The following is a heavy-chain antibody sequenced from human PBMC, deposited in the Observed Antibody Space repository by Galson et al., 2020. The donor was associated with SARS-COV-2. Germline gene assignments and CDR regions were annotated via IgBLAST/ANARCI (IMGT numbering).Heavy chain of an antibody. CDR3: AKGVTMVRGVIIDY. J-gene: IGHJ4*02. CDR1: GFTFSSYA. V-gene: IGHV3-30*04. Sequence: GESLKISCAASGFTFSSYAMHWVRQAPGKGLEWVAGISYDGSNKYYADSVKGRFTISRDNSKNTLYLQMNSLRAEDTAVYYCAKGVTMVRGVIIDYWGQGTLVTVSS. D-gene: IGHD3-10*01. CDR2: ISYDGSNK.